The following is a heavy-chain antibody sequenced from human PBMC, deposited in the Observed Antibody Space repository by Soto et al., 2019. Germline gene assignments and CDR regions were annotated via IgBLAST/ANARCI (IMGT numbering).Heavy chain of an antibody. Sequence: SETLSLTCAVSGGSISSSNWWSWVRQPPGKGLEWIGEIYHSGSTNHNPSLKSRVTISVDKSKNQFSLKLSSVTAADTAVYYCASRDIVGATTGMDVWGQGTTVTVSS. J-gene: IGHJ6*02. CDR3: ASRDIVGATTGMDV. D-gene: IGHD1-26*01. V-gene: IGHV4-4*02. CDR2: IYHSGST. CDR1: GGSISSSNW.